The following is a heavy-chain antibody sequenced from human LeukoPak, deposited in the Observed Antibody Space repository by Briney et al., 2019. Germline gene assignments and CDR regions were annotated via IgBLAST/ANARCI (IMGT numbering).Heavy chain of an antibody. CDR2: ISGSGGST. Sequence: PGGSLRLSCAASGFTFSSYAMSWVRQAPGKGLEWVSAISGSGGSTYYADSVKGRFTISRDNSKNTLYLQMNNLRADDTAVYYCSKAPLVSCTGALCYHLDVWGKGTTVTVSS. CDR1: GFTFSSYA. J-gene: IGHJ6*03. V-gene: IGHV3-23*01. D-gene: IGHD2-8*02. CDR3: SKAPLVSCTGALCYHLDV.